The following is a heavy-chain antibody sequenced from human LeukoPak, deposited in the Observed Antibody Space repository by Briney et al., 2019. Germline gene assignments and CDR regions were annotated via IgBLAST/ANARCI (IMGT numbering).Heavy chain of an antibody. CDR2: VSGSGGST. CDR1: GFTFSSHA. D-gene: IGHD6-13*01. J-gene: IGHJ1*01. V-gene: IGHV3-23*01. Sequence: PGGSLRLSCAASGFTFSSHAMSWVRQAPGKGLEWVSAVSGSGGSTYYADSVKGRFTISRDNSKNTLYLQMSSLRAEDTALYYCAEASPSDRSSWYPSWHWGQGTLVTVSS. CDR3: AEASPSDRSSWYPSWH.